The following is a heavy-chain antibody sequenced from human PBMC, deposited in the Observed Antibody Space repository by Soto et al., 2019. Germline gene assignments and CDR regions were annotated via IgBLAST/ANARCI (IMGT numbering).Heavy chain of an antibody. CDR1: GYSFTSYW. CDR3: ARQSVPEVLRFLEWSPARYYMDV. V-gene: IGHV5-51*01. J-gene: IGHJ6*03. CDR2: IYPGESDT. Sequence: GESLKISCKGSGYSFTSYWIGWVRQMPGKGLEWMGIIYPGESDTRYSPSFQGQVTISADKSISTAYLQWSSLKASDTAMYYCARQSVPEVLRFLEWSPARYYMDVWGKGTTVTVSS. D-gene: IGHD3-3*01.